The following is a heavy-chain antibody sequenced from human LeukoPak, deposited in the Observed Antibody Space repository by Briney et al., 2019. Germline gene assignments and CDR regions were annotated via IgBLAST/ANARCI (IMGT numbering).Heavy chain of an antibody. Sequence: GGSLRLSCAASGFTFSSYGMHWVRQAPGKGLEWVAFIRYDGSDKYYADSVKGRFTISRDNSKNTLYLQMNSLRAEDTAVYYCATRNYDILTGSRIGRAFDIWGQGTMVTVSS. D-gene: IGHD3-9*01. V-gene: IGHV3-30*02. CDR1: GFTFSSYG. CDR3: ATRNYDILTGSRIGRAFDI. CDR2: IRYDGSDK. J-gene: IGHJ3*02.